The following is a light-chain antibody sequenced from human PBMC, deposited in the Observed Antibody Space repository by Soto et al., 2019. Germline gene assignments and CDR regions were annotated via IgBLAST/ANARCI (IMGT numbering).Light chain of an antibody. CDR2: GAS. V-gene: IGKV3-15*01. CDR1: QSIASN. Sequence: IVMTQSPATLSVSPGERATISCRASQSIASNLAWYQQKPGQAPRLRIYGASTRATGIPARFSGSGSGTTFTPLTISLLAEDVVVYYYQQYYNWPPWTFGQGTKVEIK. CDR3: QQYYNWPPWT. J-gene: IGKJ1*01.